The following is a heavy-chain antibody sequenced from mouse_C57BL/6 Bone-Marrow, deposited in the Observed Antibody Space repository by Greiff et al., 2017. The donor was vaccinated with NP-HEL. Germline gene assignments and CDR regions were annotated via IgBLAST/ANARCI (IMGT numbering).Heavy chain of an antibody. CDR3: ARRDSWYFDV. J-gene: IGHJ1*03. V-gene: IGHV8-12*01. Sequence: QVTLKESGPGILQSSQTLSLTCSFSGFSLSTSGMGVSWIRQPSGKGLEWLAHIYWDDVKRYNPSLKSRLTISKDTSRNQVFLKITSVDTADTATYYCARRDSWYFDVWGTGTTVTVSS. CDR2: IYWDDVK. CDR1: GFSLSTSGMG.